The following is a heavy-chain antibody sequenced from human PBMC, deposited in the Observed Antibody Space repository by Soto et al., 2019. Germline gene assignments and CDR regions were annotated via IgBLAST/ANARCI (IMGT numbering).Heavy chain of an antibody. CDR2: IVGSAGST. V-gene: IGHV3-23*01. CDR3: AKVDGLTMLSYFDY. CDR1: GFTFSSYA. J-gene: IGHJ4*02. Sequence: EVQLLESGGGLVQPGGSLRLSCAASGFTFSSYAMNWVRQAPGKGLEWVSIIVGSAGSTYYADSVKGRFTISRDNSKNTLYLQVKSLRAEDTAVYYCAKVDGLTMLSYFDYWGQGTLVTVSS. D-gene: IGHD3-16*01.